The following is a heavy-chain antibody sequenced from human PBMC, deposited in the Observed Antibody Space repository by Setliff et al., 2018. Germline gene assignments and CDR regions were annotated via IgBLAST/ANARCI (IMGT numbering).Heavy chain of an antibody. D-gene: IGHD2-15*01. V-gene: IGHV4-4*07. J-gene: IGHJ6*03. CDR2: IYTTGST. Sequence: PSETLSLTCTVSGGSISSYYWSWFRQPPGKGLEWIGRIYTTGSTNFNPSLNSRVTMSLDKSKNQFSLKLSSVTAADSAVYFCARVRIVPYCTDVWGKGTTVTVSS. CDR1: GGSISSYY. CDR3: ARVRIVPYCTDV.